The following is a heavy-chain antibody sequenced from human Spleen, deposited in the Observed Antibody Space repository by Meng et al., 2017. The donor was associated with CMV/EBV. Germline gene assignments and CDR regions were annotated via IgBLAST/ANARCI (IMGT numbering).Heavy chain of an antibody. J-gene: IGHJ4*02. Sequence: GEALKISCAACGFTFSSYDMHWVRQAPGKGLEWVSHISSSSTTIYYADSVKGRFTISSNNAKNSLYLQMNSLRAEDTAVYYCARSYSGREWGDYWGQGTLVTVSS. CDR1: GFTFSSYD. V-gene: IGHV3-48*04. CDR2: ISSSSTTI. D-gene: IGHD1-26*01. CDR3: ARSYSGREWGDY.